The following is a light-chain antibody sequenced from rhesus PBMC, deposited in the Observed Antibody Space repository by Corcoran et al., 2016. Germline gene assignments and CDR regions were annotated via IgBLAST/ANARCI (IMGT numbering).Light chain of an antibody. CDR2: YAS. Sequence: DIQMTQSPSSLSASVGDRVTITCRASQGINHYLSWYQQKPGKAPKPLFYYASIIETGVPLRFSGSGSGTDYTLTISILQPEDIATYYCQPYNNPPFAFCPGTKLYIK. V-gene: IGKV1-66*01. CDR1: QGINHY. CDR3: QPYNNPPFA. J-gene: IGKJ3*01.